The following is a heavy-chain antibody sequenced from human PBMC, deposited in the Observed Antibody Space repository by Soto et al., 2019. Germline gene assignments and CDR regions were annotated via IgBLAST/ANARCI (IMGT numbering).Heavy chain of an antibody. Sequence: SVKVSCKASGGTFSSYAISWVRQAPGQGLEWMGGIIPIFGTANYAQKFQGRVTITADESTSTAYMELSSLRSEDTAVYYCASGPEVDQQLAYYFDYWGQGTLVTGS. CDR1: GGTFSSYA. CDR3: ASGPEVDQQLAYYFDY. D-gene: IGHD2-2*01. V-gene: IGHV1-69*13. CDR2: IIPIFGTA. J-gene: IGHJ4*02.